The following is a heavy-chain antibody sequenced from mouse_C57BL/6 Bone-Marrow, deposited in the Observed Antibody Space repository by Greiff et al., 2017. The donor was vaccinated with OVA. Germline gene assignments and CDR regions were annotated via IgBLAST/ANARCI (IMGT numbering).Heavy chain of an antibody. Sequence: QVQLQQPGAELVKPGASVKLSCKASGYTFTSYWMHWVKQRPGQGLEWIGMIHPNSGSTNYNEKFKSKATLTVDKSSSTAYMQLSSLTSEDSAVYYCARSGYYYGSSLYFDVWGTGTTVTVSS. CDR2: IHPNSGST. CDR1: GYTFTSYW. CDR3: ARSGYYYGSSLYFDV. J-gene: IGHJ1*03. V-gene: IGHV1-64*01. D-gene: IGHD1-1*01.